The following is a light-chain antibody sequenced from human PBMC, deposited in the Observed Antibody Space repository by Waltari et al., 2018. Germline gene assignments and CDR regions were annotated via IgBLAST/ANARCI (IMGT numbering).Light chain of an antibody. V-gene: IGLV2-14*01. CDR2: EVS. J-gene: IGLJ1*01. Sequence: QSALTQPASVSGSPGQSITISCTGTSNDVGGYGYVSWYQQYPGKAPKLIIYEVSLRPSGISTLFSGSKSGNTASLTISGLQAEDEADYYCSSHTATVPHVFGTGTRVTVV. CDR1: SNDVGGYGY. CDR3: SSHTATVPHV.